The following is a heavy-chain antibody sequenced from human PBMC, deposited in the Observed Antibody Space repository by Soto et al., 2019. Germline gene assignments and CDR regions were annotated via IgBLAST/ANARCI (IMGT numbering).Heavy chain of an antibody. V-gene: IGHV3-30-3*01. CDR2: ISYDGSNK. D-gene: IGHD4-4*01. CDR1: GFTFSSYA. J-gene: IGHJ2*01. CDR3: ASPLWRDDYNWGYFDL. Sequence: QVQLVESGGGVVQPGRSLRLSCAASGFTFSSYAMHWVRQAPGKGLEWVGVISYDGSNKYYADSVKGRFTISRDNSKNTLYLQMNSLRAEDTAVYYCASPLWRDDYNWGYFDLWGRGTLVTVSS.